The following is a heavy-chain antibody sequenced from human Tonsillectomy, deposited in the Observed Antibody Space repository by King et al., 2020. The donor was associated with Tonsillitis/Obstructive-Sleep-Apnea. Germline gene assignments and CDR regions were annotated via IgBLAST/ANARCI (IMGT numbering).Heavy chain of an antibody. J-gene: IGHJ6*02. Sequence: PLQESGPGLVKPSQTLSLTCTVSGGSISSGGYYWSWIRQHPGQGLEWIGYIYYSGSTYYNPSLKSRVTISVDTSKNQFSLKLSSVTAADTAVYYCAREHNPQYMPMSMDVWGQGTTVTVSS. CDR3: AREHNPQYMPMSMDV. CDR1: GGSISSGGYY. CDR2: IYYSGST. V-gene: IGHV4-31*03. D-gene: IGHD2-2*01.